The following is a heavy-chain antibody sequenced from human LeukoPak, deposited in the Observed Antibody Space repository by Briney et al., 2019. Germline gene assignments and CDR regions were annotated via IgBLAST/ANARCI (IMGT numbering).Heavy chain of an antibody. D-gene: IGHD6-13*01. V-gene: IGHV4-34*01. CDR1: GGSFSGYY. CDR2: INHSGST. Sequence: PSETLSLTCAVYGGSFSGYYWSWIRQPPGKGLEWIGEINHSGSTNYNPSLKSRVTISVDTSKNQFSLKLSSVTAADTAVYYCARGPWGSSWYVFFDYWGQGTLVTVSS. J-gene: IGHJ4*02. CDR3: ARGPWGSSWYVFFDY.